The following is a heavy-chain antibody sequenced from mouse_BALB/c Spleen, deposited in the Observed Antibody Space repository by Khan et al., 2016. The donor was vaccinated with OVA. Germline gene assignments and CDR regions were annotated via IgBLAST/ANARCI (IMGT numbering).Heavy chain of an antibody. V-gene: IGHV5-6*01. CDR1: GFTFSSYS. D-gene: IGHD4-1*01. CDR2: IGSGGDYT. CDR3: ADHLTGSLAY. J-gene: IGHJ3*01. Sequence: EVELVESGGDLVKPGGSLKLSCAASGFTFSSYSMSWVRQTPDKRLEWVASIGSGGDYTYYPDSVKGRFTISRDNAKNTLYLQMSDLKSEDTAMYYCADHLTGSLAYWGQGTLVTVSA.